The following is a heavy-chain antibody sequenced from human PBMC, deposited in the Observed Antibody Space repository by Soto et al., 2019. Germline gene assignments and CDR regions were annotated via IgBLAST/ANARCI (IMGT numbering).Heavy chain of an antibody. D-gene: IGHD1-26*01. V-gene: IGHV4-59*08. CDR1: GGSISSYY. CDR2: VHDSWGS. Sequence: PSETLSLTCTVSGGSISSYYWSWIRQPPGKGLEWIGYVHDSWGSHYNPSLKSRVAISLDTSKSQFSLKLTSVTATDTAVYYCASVGAENYYYYGMDVWGQGTTVTVSS. CDR3: ASVGAENYYYYGMDV. J-gene: IGHJ6*02.